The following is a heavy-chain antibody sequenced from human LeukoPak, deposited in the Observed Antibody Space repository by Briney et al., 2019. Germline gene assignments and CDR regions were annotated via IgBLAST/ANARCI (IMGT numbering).Heavy chain of an antibody. J-gene: IGHJ5*02. Sequence: GGSLRLSCAASGFTFSSYSMNWVRQAPGKGLEWVSSISSSSSYIYYADSVKGRFTISRDNAKNSLYLQMNSLRAEDTAVYYCARGGLVPAALHGLNWFDPWGQGTLVTVSS. D-gene: IGHD2-2*01. CDR2: ISSSSSYI. CDR3: ARGGLVPAALHGLNWFDP. V-gene: IGHV3-21*04. CDR1: GFTFSSYS.